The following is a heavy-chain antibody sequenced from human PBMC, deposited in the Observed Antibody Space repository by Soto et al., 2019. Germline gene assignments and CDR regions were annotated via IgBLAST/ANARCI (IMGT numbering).Heavy chain of an antibody. Sequence: SETLSLTCAVYGGSFSGYYWSWIRQPPGKGLEWIGEINHSGSTNYNPSLKSRVTISVDTSKNQFSLKLSSVTATDTAVYYCARGRRFGGINWFDPWGQGTLVTVSS. CDR3: ARGRRFGGINWFDP. V-gene: IGHV4-34*01. CDR1: GGSFSGYY. D-gene: IGHD3-10*01. CDR2: INHSGST. J-gene: IGHJ5*02.